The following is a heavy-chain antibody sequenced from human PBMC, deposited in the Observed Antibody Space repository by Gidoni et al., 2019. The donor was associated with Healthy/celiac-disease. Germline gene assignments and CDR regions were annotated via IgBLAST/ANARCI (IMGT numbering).Heavy chain of an antibody. CDR3: ARESTGDYGDYSDWFDP. Sequence: QLQLQESGSGLVKPSQTLSLTCAVSGGSISSGGYSWSWIRQPPGKGLEWIGYIYHSGSTYYNPSLKSRVTISVDRSKNQFSLKLSSVTAADTAVYYCARESTGDYGDYSDWFDPWGQGTLVTVSS. CDR2: IYHSGST. D-gene: IGHD4-17*01. J-gene: IGHJ5*02. V-gene: IGHV4-30-2*01. CDR1: GGSISSGGYS.